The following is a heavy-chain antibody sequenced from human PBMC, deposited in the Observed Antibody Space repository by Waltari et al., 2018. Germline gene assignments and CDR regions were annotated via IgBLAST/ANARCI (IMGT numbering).Heavy chain of an antibody. CDR1: GGSFSGYY. J-gene: IGHJ6*03. CDR3: ARGVVLAPRTLSPYYMDV. Sequence: QVQLQQWGAGLLKPSETLSLTCAVYGGSFSGYYWSWIRQPPGKGLEWLGEINHSGSTNYNPALKSRVTISVDTSKNQFSLKLSSVTAADTAVYYCARGVVLAPRTLSPYYMDVWGKGTTVTVSS. CDR2: INHSGST. D-gene: IGHD2-8*02. V-gene: IGHV4-34*01.